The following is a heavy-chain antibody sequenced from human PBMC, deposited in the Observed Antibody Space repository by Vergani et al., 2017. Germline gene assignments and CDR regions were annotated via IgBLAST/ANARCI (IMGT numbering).Heavy chain of an antibody. Sequence: EVQLVESGGGLVQPGGSLRLSCAASGFTFSSYWMSWVRQAPGKGLEWVANIKQDGSEKYYVDSVKGRFTISRDNAKNSLYLQKNSLRAEDTAVYYCARGYDILTGYPYYYYGMDVWGQGTTVTVSS. D-gene: IGHD3-9*01. V-gene: IGHV3-7*01. J-gene: IGHJ6*02. CDR2: IKQDGSEK. CDR1: GFTFSSYW. CDR3: ARGYDILTGYPYYYYGMDV.